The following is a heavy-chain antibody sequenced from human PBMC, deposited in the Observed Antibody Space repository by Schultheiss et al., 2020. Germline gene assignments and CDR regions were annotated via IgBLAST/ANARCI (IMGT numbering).Heavy chain of an antibody. Sequence: LVKPTQTLTLTCTFSGFSLSTSGVGVGWIRQPPGGGLEWIAFIHYSGSTSYNPFLKSRVTISVDTSKNQLSLKLTSVTAADTAVYYCARLGHCADECYSFDYWGQGTLVTVAS. D-gene: IGHD2-21*01. CDR1: GFSLSTSGVG. CDR3: ARLGHCADECYSFDY. CDR2: IHYSGST. V-gene: IGHV4-61*05. J-gene: IGHJ4*02.